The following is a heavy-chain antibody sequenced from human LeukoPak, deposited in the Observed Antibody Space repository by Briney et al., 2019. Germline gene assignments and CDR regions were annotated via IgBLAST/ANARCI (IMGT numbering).Heavy chain of an antibody. CDR3: ARLLGDDYVWGSYRPGYYFDY. J-gene: IGHJ4*02. V-gene: IGHV4-39*01. CDR1: GGSISSSNYY. Sequence: PSETLSLTCTVSGGSISSSNYYWARIRQPPGKGLVWFGSIYYSGITYSNPSLKSRVTISVDTSKNQFSLKLSSVTAADTAVYYCARLLGDDYVWGSYRPGYYFDYWGQGTLVTVSS. CDR2: IYYSGIT. D-gene: IGHD3-16*02.